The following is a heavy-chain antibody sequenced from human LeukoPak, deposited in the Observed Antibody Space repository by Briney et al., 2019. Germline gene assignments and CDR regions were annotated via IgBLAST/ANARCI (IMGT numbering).Heavy chain of an antibody. Sequence: PSETLSLTCTVSGGFISNYYWSWIRQPPGKGLEWIGYIYYSGSTNYTPSLKSRVAISVDTSKNQFSLKLSSVTAADTAVYYCARLMGYYFDHWGQGTLVTVSS. CDR2: IYYSGST. CDR1: GGFISNYY. D-gene: IGHD2-8*01. V-gene: IGHV4-59*01. J-gene: IGHJ4*02. CDR3: ARLMGYYFDH.